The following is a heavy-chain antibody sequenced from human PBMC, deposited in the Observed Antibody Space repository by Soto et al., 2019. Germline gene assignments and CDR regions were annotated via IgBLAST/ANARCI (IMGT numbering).Heavy chain of an antibody. CDR2: IYPGDSDT. D-gene: IGHD3-22*01. J-gene: IGHJ4*02. CDR3: ARQSRSGYYYY. CDR1: GYSFTSYW. V-gene: IGHV5-51*01. Sequence: XESLEISCKGCGYSFTSYWIGWVRQMPGKGLEWMGIIYPGDSDTRYSPSFQGQVTISADKSISTAYLQWSSLKASDTAMYYCARQSRSGYYYYWGQGSLVTVSS.